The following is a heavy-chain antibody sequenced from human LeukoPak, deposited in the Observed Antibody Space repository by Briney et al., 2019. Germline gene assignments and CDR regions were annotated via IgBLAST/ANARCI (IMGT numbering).Heavy chain of an antibody. V-gene: IGHV3-9*01. Sequence: GGSLRLSCAGSGFIFNNYAMHWVRQPPGKGLEWVSGISWNSGTIDYADSVRGRFTISRDNAKNSLYLQMNSLRAEDTAVYYCARDHVIYYDSSGYYLSGVIYGMDVWGQGTTVTVSS. CDR3: ARDHVIYYDSSGYYLSGVIYGMDV. CDR2: ISWNSGTI. CDR1: GFIFNNYA. D-gene: IGHD3-22*01. J-gene: IGHJ6*02.